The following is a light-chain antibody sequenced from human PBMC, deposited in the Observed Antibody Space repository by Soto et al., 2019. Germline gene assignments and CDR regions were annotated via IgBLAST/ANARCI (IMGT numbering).Light chain of an antibody. Sequence: QSVLTQPPSVSGAPGQRVTISCTGSSSNIGAGYDVHWYQQLPGTAPKLLIYGNSNRPSGVPDRFSGSKSGTSSSLAITGLQAEDEAYYYCQSYDSSLSGDVFGTGTQLTVL. CDR1: SSNIGAGYD. J-gene: IGLJ1*01. CDR3: QSYDSSLSGDV. CDR2: GNS. V-gene: IGLV1-40*01.